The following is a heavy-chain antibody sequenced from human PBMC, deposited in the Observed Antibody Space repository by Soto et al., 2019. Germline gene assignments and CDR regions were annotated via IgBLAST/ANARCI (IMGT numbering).Heavy chain of an antibody. D-gene: IGHD3-10*01. CDR2: IYYSGST. CDR1: GGSISSGDYY. Sequence: SETLSLTCTVSGGSISSGDYYWSWIRQPPGKGLEWIGYIYYSGSTYYNPSLKSRVTISVDTSKNQFSLKLSSVTAADTAVYYCARDPRFDPSVQPMGFDPWGQGTLVTVSS. J-gene: IGHJ5*02. CDR3: ARDPRFDPSVQPMGFDP. V-gene: IGHV4-30-4*01.